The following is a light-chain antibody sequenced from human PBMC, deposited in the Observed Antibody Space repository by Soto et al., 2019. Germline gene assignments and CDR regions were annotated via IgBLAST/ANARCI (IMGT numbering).Light chain of an antibody. Sequence: IVLTQSQGTLSWSPGERATLSCRASQSVSSSYLAWYQQRPGQTPRLLIYGTSTRATGIPDRFSGSGSGTDFPLTIIRLEPEDVAGYYCQVYYDSPSLTFGHGTTVDIK. CDR2: GTS. J-gene: IGKJ1*01. CDR1: QSVSSSY. V-gene: IGKV3-20*01. CDR3: QVYYDSPSLT.